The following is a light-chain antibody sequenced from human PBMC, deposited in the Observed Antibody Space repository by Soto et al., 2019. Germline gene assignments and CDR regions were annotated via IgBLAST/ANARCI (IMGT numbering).Light chain of an antibody. CDR2: HTS. CDR3: QQYNNWPPVT. J-gene: IGKJ1*01. Sequence: EIVLAQSPSTLSSSPVERAALSCSASQTVNSRLAWYQHKPGQAPRLLIYHTSNRATGIPARFSGSGSGTDFTLTISSLQSEDFAVYYCQQYNNWPPVTFGQGTKVDIK. CDR1: QTVNSR. V-gene: IGKV3-11*01.